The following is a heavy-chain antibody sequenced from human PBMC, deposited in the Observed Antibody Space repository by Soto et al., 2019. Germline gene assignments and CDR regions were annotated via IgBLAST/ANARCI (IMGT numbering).Heavy chain of an antibody. CDR2: ISGSGGST. CDR3: AKDSWYYYGSGSYADY. V-gene: IGHV3-23*01. Sequence: EVQLLESGGGLVQPGGSLRLSCAASGFTFSSYAMSWVRQAPGKGLEWVSAISGSGGSTYYADSVKGRFTISRDNSKNTLYLQMNSLRAEDTAVYYCAKDSWYYYGSGSYADYWGQGTLVTVSS. D-gene: IGHD3-10*01. J-gene: IGHJ4*02. CDR1: GFTFSSYA.